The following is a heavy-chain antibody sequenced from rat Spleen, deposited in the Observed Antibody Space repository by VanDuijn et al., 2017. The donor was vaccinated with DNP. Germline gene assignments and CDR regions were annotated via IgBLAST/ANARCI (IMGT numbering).Heavy chain of an antibody. V-gene: IGHV5-27*01. CDR3: TTDPSYYSSPFAY. D-gene: IGHD1-2*01. CDR2: ISSGDGTT. Sequence: EVQLVESGGGLVQPGRSMKLSCAASGFTFSNYDMAWVRQAPKKGLEWVATISSGDGTTYYRASVKGRFTISRDNAKSTLYLQMDSLRSEDTATYYCTTDPSYYSSPFAYWGQGTLVTVSS. CDR1: GFTFSNYD. J-gene: IGHJ3*01.